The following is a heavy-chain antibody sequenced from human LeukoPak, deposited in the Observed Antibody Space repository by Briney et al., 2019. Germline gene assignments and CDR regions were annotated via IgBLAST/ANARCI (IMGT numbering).Heavy chain of an antibody. CDR1: GXXXXXXX. CDR3: ARGLAP. J-gene: IGHJ4*02. V-gene: IGHV3-48*03. CDR2: ISYSGSTI. D-gene: IGHD2-2*01. Sequence: GGSLRLSCVAXGXXXXXXXXXXXXXAXXXGLEWVSYISYSGSTIYYADSVKGRFTISRDNAKNSLYLQMNSLRDDDTAVYYCARGLAPGGQGTLVTVSS.